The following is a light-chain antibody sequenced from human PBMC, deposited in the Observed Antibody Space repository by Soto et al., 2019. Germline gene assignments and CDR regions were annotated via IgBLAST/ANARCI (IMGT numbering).Light chain of an antibody. J-gene: IGKJ4*01. Sequence: DVQMTQSPSSLSASVGDRVVITCRASQTISTYLNWYRQKPGKAPELLIYGTSNLESGVPSRFSGSGSGTEFTLTISSLLPDDFATYFCQQSSITPLTFGGGTKVEIK. CDR3: QQSSITPLT. CDR1: QTISTY. V-gene: IGKV1-39*01. CDR2: GTS.